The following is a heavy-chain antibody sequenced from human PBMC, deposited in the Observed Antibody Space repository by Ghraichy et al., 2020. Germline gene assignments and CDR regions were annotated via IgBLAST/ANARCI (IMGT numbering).Heavy chain of an antibody. J-gene: IGHJ4*02. D-gene: IGHD6-13*01. V-gene: IGHV3-9*01. CDR3: AKAQQADYFDY. Sequence: GGSLRLSCAASGFTFDDYAMHWVRQAPGKGLEWVSGISWNSGSIGYADSVKGRFTISRDNAKNSLYLQMNSLRAEDTALYYCAKAQQADYFDYWGQGTLVTVSS. CDR1: GFTFDDYA. CDR2: ISWNSGSI.